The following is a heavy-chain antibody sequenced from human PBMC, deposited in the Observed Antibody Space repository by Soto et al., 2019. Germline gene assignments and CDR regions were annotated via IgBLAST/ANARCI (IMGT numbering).Heavy chain of an antibody. CDR1: GVNFSDHY. D-gene: IGHD6-13*01. CDR2: IYSGGST. CDR3: AKELRPAAGIPYYLDY. Sequence: GGSKRLSYAAAGVNFSDHYVDWVRQEPGKGLEWVSVIYSGGSTYYADSVKGRFTISRDNSKNTLYLQMNSLRAEDTAVYYCAKELRPAAGIPYYLDYRGQGTLVTVSS. J-gene: IGHJ4*02. V-gene: IGHV3-66*01.